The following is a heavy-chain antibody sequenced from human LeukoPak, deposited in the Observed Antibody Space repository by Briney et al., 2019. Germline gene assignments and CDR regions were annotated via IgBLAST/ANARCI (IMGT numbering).Heavy chain of an antibody. D-gene: IGHD3-16*01. J-gene: IGHJ5*02. Sequence: PSETLSLTCAVSGDSISGINWWTWIRQPPGKGLEWIGEIYHTGSANYNPSLKSRVTISVDKSKNQFSLKLNSVTAADTALYYCAKEWGAVSSWGQGTQVIVST. CDR1: GDSISGINW. CDR2: IYHTGSA. CDR3: AKEWGAVSS. V-gene: IGHV4-4*02.